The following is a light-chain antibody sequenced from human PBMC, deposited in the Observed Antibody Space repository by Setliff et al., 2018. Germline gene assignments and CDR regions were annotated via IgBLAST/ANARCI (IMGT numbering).Light chain of an antibody. CDR3: SSYADSNIFL. CDR2: DVS. CDR1: SSDVASYNY. V-gene: IGLV2-14*01. J-gene: IGLJ1*01. Sequence: QSALTQSASVSGSPGQSITISCTGTSSDVASYNYVSWYQQYPGKAPQLLIYDVSMRPSGVSDRLSGSKSGDTASLTISGLRAEDEADYYCSSYADSNIFLFGTGTKVTVL.